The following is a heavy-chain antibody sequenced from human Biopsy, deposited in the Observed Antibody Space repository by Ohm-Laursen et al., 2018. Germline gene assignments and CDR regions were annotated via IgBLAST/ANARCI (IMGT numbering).Heavy chain of an antibody. Sequence: SVKVSCKVSGYTFTSHDINWVRQATGRGLEWMGWMSPNTGNTVYAQRFQDRVTMTSDTSTGTAYMELTSLTSDDTAVYFCARWETTLGRSLDSWGQGTLVAVSS. CDR2: MSPNTGNT. CDR3: ARWETTLGRSLDS. CDR1: GYTFTSHD. V-gene: IGHV1-8*01. D-gene: IGHD1-26*01. J-gene: IGHJ4*02.